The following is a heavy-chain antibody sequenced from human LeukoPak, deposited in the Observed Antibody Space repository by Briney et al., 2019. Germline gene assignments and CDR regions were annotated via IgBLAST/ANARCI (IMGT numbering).Heavy chain of an antibody. V-gene: IGHV3-53*01. CDR1: GFTVSSNY. D-gene: IGHD2-2*01. CDR3: ARDSWDCSSTSCPYYYYYGMDV. CDR2: IYSGGST. Sequence: PGGSLRLSCAASGFTVSSNYMSWVRQAPGKGLEWVSVIYSGGSTYYADSVKGRFTISRDNSKNTLYLQMNSLRAEDTAVYYCARDSWDCSSTSCPYYYYYGMDVWGQGTTVTVSS. J-gene: IGHJ6*02.